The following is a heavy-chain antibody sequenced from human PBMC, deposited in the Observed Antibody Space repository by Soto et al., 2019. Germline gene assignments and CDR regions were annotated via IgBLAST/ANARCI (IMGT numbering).Heavy chain of an antibody. CDR1: GFTFSDYY. CDR3: ARGSDYYDSSGYHPPGWFDP. Sequence: PGGSVRLSXAASGFTFSDYYMSWIRQAPGKGLEWVSYISSSGSTIYYADSVKGRFTISRDNAKNSLYLQMNSLRAEDTAVYYCARGSDYYDSSGYHPPGWFDPWGQGTLVTVSS. J-gene: IGHJ5*02. CDR2: ISSSGSTI. V-gene: IGHV3-11*01. D-gene: IGHD3-22*01.